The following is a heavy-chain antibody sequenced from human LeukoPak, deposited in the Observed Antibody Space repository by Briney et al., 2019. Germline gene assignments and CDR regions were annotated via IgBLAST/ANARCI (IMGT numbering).Heavy chain of an antibody. Sequence: SETLSLTCTVSGYSISSGYYWGWIRQPPGKGLEWIGSIYHSGSTYYNPSLKSRVTISVDTSKNQFSLKLSSVTAADTAVYYCARSRGVVVPAAEGYWGQGTLVTVSS. V-gene: IGHV4-38-2*02. D-gene: IGHD2-2*01. CDR1: GYSISSGYY. J-gene: IGHJ4*02. CDR3: ARSRGVVVPAAEGY. CDR2: IYHSGST.